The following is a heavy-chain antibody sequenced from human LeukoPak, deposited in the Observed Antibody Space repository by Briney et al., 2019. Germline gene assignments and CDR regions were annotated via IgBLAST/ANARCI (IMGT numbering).Heavy chain of an antibody. J-gene: IGHJ4*02. CDR2: IKNNGST. Sequence: SGTLSFTCAGSGVTGGSISCSNWGRWLRLPPVRWLDWYGGIKNNGSTNYNPSLKSRVTISVDKSNNQFSLKLNSVTAADTAVYYCARAGQGYCSSASCFLSLDYWGQGTLVTVSS. D-gene: IGHD2-2*01. V-gene: IGHV4-4*02. CDR1: GVTGGSISCSNW. CDR3: ARAGQGYCSSASCFLSLDY.